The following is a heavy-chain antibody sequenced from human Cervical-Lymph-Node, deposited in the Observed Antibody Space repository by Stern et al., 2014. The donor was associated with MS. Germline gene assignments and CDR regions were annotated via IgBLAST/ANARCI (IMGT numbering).Heavy chain of an antibody. D-gene: IGHD2-21*01. J-gene: IGHJ4*02. CDR1: GFSLTNAKVT. V-gene: IGHV2-26*01. CDR2: IFTNDEK. Sequence: QITLKESGPVLVKPTETLTLTCPVSGFSLTNAKVTVSWIRQPPGKAPEWLAHIFTNDEKSYSASLQTRLAVSRDTSKSQVVLTMTNMDPVDTGTYYCARMGIARSLADWGQGTLVTVSS. CDR3: ARMGIARSLAD.